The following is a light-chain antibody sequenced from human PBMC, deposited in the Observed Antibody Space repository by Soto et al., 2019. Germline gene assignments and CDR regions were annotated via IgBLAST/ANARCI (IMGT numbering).Light chain of an antibody. CDR1: SSDVGGYNY. J-gene: IGLJ1*01. CDR3: SSYAGTNSYV. CDR2: DVS. V-gene: IGLV2-8*01. Sequence: QSVLTQPPSASGSPGQSVTISCTGTSSDVGGYNYVSWYQQHPGKAPKLMIYDVSKRPSGVPDRFSGSKSGNTASLTVSRLQAEDEADYYCSSYAGTNSYVFGSGTKLTVL.